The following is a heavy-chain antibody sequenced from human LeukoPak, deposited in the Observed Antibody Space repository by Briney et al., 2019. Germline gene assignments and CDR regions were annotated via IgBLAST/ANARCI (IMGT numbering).Heavy chain of an antibody. CDR2: IKQDGSEK. D-gene: IGHD2-2*01. CDR1: GFTFSSYG. J-gene: IGHJ6*03. V-gene: IGHV3-7*01. Sequence: GGSLRLSCAASGFTFSSYGMSWVRQAPGKGLEWVANIKQDGSEKYYVDSVKGRFTISRDNAKNSLYLQMNSLRAEDTAVYYCARVGPSIVVVPAVSVYYYYYMDVWGKGTTVTISS. CDR3: ARVGPSIVVVPAVSVYYYYYMDV.